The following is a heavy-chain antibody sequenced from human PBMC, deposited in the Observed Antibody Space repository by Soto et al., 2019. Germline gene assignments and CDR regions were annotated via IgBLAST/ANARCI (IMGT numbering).Heavy chain of an antibody. Sequence: ASVKVSCKVSGYTLTELSMHWVRQAPGKGLEWMGGFDPEDGETIYAQKFQGRVTMTEDTSTNTAYMELRSLRSDDTAVYYCASNIEYSSSSLDDWCQGTLVTVSS. J-gene: IGHJ4*02. V-gene: IGHV1-24*01. CDR3: ASNIEYSSSSLDD. CDR1: GYTLTELS. CDR2: FDPEDGET. D-gene: IGHD6-6*01.